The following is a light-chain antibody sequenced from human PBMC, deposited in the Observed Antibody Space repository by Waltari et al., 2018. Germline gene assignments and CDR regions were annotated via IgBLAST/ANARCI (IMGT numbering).Light chain of an antibody. J-gene: IGLJ1*01. Sequence: QSPLTQPPSVSGSPGQSVTISCTGPSSAVGRYARVSWYQQSPGTAPKLLIYGVTSRPSGVPDRLSGSKSGNTASLTISGLQAEDEGDYYCSSYTTSSTFVFGTETEVTVL. V-gene: IGLV2-18*02. CDR1: SSAVGRYAR. CDR2: GVT. CDR3: SSYTTSSTFV.